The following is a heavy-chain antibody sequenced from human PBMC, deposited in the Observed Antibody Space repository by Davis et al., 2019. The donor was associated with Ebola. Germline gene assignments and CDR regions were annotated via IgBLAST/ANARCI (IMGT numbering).Heavy chain of an antibody. CDR1: GFTFNNYD. J-gene: IGHJ4*02. D-gene: IGHD3-10*01. Sequence: GESLKISCAASGFTFNNYDMGWVRQVPGKGLEWVSGVSGSDGSTYYADSVKGRFTISRDNSKNTLYLQMNSLRAEDTATYYCARDRYGERFFDYWGQGTLVTVSS. CDR3: ARDRYGERFFDY. V-gene: IGHV3-23*01. CDR2: VSGSDGST.